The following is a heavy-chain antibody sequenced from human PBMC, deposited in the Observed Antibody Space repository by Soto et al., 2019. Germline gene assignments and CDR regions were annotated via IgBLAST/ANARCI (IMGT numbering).Heavy chain of an antibody. CDR3: ARDGSARKAPS. V-gene: IGHV3-30-3*01. CDR2: ISYDGSNK. Sequence: GGSLRLSCAASGFTFSSYAMHWVRQAPGKGLEWVAVISYDGSNKYYADSVKGRFTISRDNSKNTLYLQMNSLRAEDTAVYYCARDGSARKAPSWGQGTLVTGS. J-gene: IGHJ5*02. CDR1: GFTFSSYA.